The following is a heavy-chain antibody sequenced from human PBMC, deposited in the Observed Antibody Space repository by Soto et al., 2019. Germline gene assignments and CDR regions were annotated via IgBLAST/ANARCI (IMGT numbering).Heavy chain of an antibody. V-gene: IGHV3-23*04. CDR3: AKDVNYDMLAGYYYY. D-gene: IGHD3-9*01. CDR1: GFTLSNYG. Sequence: EVPLVESGGTLVQPGGSLRLSCVASGFTLSNYGMTWVRQAPGKGLEWVSTIRGSDGSTYYADSVKGRFTMSRDNSMNTMYLQMKSLRAGDTAVYYCAKDVNYDMLAGYYYYWGQGTPVIVSS. J-gene: IGHJ4*02. CDR2: IRGSDGST.